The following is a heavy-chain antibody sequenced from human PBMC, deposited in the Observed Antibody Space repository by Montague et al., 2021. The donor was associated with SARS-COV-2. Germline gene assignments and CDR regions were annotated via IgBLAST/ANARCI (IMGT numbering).Heavy chain of an antibody. D-gene: IGHD3-3*01. Sequence: SETLSLTCAVYGGSFNNYYWTWIRQAPGKGLEWIGEIDQGGATNYSPSLRSRLTLSVDTSKNQFSLKLRSVTAADTAVYFCARGQRQSFSVFGVLAVGPEPKHYALDVWGLGITVTVS. CDR3: ARGQRQSFSVFGVLAVGPEPKHYALDV. V-gene: IGHV4-34*01. J-gene: IGHJ6*02. CDR2: IDQGGAT. CDR1: GGSFNNYY.